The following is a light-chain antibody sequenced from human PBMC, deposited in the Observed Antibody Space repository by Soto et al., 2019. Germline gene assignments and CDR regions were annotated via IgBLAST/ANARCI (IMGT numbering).Light chain of an antibody. Sequence: QSALTQPASVSGSPGQSITISCTGTSSDVGGSNYVSWYQQHPGKAPKLIIFDVSHRPSGFSNRFSGSKSGNTASLTISGLQAEDEADYYCSSYTSSSTYVFGTGTKVTV. CDR2: DVS. CDR3: SSYTSSSTYV. CDR1: SSDVGGSNY. J-gene: IGLJ1*01. V-gene: IGLV2-14*03.